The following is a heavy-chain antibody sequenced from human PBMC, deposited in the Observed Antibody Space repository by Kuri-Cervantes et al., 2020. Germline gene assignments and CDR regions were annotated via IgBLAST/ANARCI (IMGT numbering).Heavy chain of an antibody. CDR3: ARDRGVGWFDP. CDR1: GFTFSSYG. Sequence: GESLKISCAASGFTFSSYGMHWVRQAPGKGLEWAAVISYDGSNKYYADSVKGRFTISRDNSKNTLYLQMNSLRAEDTAVYYCARDRGVGWFDPWGQGTLVTVSS. CDR2: ISYDGSNK. D-gene: IGHD1-26*01. J-gene: IGHJ5*02. V-gene: IGHV3-30*03.